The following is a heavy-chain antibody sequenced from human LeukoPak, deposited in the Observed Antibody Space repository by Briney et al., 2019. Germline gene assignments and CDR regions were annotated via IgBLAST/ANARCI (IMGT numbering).Heavy chain of an antibody. CDR1: GDSISSSNCY. CDR3: ARQTGSGLFSLP. CDR2: IYFSGGT. Sequence: SETLSLTCTVSGDSISSSNCYWGWIRQPPGKGLEWIGSIYFSGGTYYNASLKSRVTISADTSKNQFSLKLGSVTAADTAVYYCARQTGSGLFSLPGGQGTLVTVSS. J-gene: IGHJ4*02. D-gene: IGHD3-10*01. V-gene: IGHV4-39*01.